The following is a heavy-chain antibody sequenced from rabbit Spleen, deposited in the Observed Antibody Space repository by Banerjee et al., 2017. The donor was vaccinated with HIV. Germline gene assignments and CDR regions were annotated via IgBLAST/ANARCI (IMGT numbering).Heavy chain of an antibody. CDR3: ARGPPYAGYSSYGYVYFNL. J-gene: IGHJ4*01. CDR2: IDPVFGST. D-gene: IGHD7-1*01. CDR1: GFDFSSYG. Sequence: QEQLKETGGGLVQPGGSLTLSCKASGFDFSSYGVSWVRQAPGKGLEWIGYIDPVFGSTYYASWVNGRFTISSDNAQNTLYLQLKSLTAADTATYFCARGPPYAGYSSYGYVYFNLWGPGTLVTVS. V-gene: IGHV1S47*01.